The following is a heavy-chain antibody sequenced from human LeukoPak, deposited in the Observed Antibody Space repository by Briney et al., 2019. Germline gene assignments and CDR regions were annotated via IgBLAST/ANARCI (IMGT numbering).Heavy chain of an antibody. CDR3: AKDALGSGSYYGYDDAFDI. V-gene: IGHV3-23*01. Sequence: GGSLRLSCAASGFTFSSYAMSWVRRAPGKGLEWVSAISDSGGGTYYADCVKGRFTISRDNSKNTLYLQMNSLSAEDTAVYYCAKDALGSGSYYGYDDAFDIWGQGTMVTVSS. D-gene: IGHD3-10*01. J-gene: IGHJ3*02. CDR1: GFTFSSYA. CDR2: ISDSGGGT.